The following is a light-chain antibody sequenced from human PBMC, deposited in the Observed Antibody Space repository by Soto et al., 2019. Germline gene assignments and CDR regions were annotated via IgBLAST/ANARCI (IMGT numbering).Light chain of an antibody. V-gene: IGKV3-11*01. J-gene: IGKJ5*01. CDR2: DAS. CDR3: QQRSNWPPPIT. CDR1: QSVSSY. Sequence: EIVLTQSPATLSLSPGERATLSCRASQSVSSYLAWYQQKPGQAPRLLIYDASNRATGIPARFSGSGSGTDFTLTISSLEPEDFAVYYCQQRSNWPPPITFGQVKRLEIK.